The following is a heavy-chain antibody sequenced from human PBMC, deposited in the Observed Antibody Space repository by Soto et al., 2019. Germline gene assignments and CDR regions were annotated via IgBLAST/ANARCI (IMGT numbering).Heavy chain of an antibody. CDR2: MNPGSGDT. V-gene: IGHV1-8*02. CDR3: ARMESFGSLNWFDP. CDR1: GYTFTNND. J-gene: IGHJ5*02. Sequence: GASVKVSCKASGYTFTNNDVSWVRQATGQGLEWMGWMNPGSGDTGYAQKFQGRVTMTRGISIATAYMELNSLTSEDTAIYYCARMESFGSLNWFDPWGLGTLVTVSS. D-gene: IGHD5-18*01.